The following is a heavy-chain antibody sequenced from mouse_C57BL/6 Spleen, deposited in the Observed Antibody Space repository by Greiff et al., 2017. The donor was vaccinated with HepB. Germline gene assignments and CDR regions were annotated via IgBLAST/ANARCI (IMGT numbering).Heavy chain of an antibody. CDR3: ASPRLRFDY. J-gene: IGHJ2*01. CDR1: GYSFTGYY. CDR2: INPSTGGT. Sequence: VQLKQSGPELVKPGASVKISCKASGYSFTGYYMNWVKQSPEKSLEWIGEINPSTGGTTYNQKFKAKATLSVDKSSSTAYMQLKSLTSEDSAVYYCASPRLRFDYWGQGTTLTVSS. V-gene: IGHV1-42*01. D-gene: IGHD3-2*02.